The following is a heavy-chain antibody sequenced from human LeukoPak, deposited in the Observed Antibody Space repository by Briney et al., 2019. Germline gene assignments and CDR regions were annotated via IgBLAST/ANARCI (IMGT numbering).Heavy chain of an antibody. J-gene: IGHJ6*02. CDR1: GYTVTSYH. V-gene: IGHV1-46*01. Sequence: ASVKVSCKASGYTVTSYHMHWVRQAPGQGLEWMAIVNPSGSSSYAQKFQGRATLTRATYTNTVYMELSGLRSEDTAVYYCASVYKYGMDVWGQGTTVVVSS. CDR2: VNPSGSS. CDR3: ASVYKYGMDV.